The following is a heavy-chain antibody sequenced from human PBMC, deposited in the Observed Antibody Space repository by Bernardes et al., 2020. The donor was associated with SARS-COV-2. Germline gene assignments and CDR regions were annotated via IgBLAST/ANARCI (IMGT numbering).Heavy chain of an antibody. Sequence: GASLKISCEASGYSFTSHWIAWVRPMPGKGLEWMGTIYPGDSDTRYSPSFEGQVTISADKSISTAYLQWSSLKASDTAIYYCARPEIYSGYENWGQGTLVTVSS. CDR2: IYPGDSDT. CDR1: GYSFTSHW. CDR3: ARPEIYSGYEN. D-gene: IGHD5-12*01. V-gene: IGHV5-51*01. J-gene: IGHJ4*02.